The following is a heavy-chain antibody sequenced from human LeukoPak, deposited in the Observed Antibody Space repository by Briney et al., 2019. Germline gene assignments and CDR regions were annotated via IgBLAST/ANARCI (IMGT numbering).Heavy chain of an antibody. CDR1: GGSLSGYN. J-gene: IGHJ2*01. CDR2: ISHNGVT. Sequence: SETLSLTCAVYGGSLSGYNWSWIGKPPGKGLKWMGEISHNGVTHYKSSLKSRLTIAIDTSKNQLSLKLSSVTAADTAVYYCARGNWNGRRYLDLWGRGSLVTVSS. D-gene: IGHD1-20*01. CDR3: ARGNWNGRRYLDL. V-gene: IGHV4-34*01.